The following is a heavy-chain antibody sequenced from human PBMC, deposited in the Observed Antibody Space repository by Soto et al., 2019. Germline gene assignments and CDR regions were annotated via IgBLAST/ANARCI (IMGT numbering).Heavy chain of an antibody. Sequence: GGSLRLSCTASGLTFSSFAMSWVRQAPGKGLEWVGFIRSKAYGGTTEYAASVKGRFTISRDDSKSIAYLQMNSLKTEDTAVYYCTRGGFWSGPDYWGQGTLVTVSS. CDR2: IRSKAYGGTT. J-gene: IGHJ4*02. V-gene: IGHV3-49*04. CDR3: TRGGFWSGPDY. CDR1: GLTFSSFA. D-gene: IGHD3-3*01.